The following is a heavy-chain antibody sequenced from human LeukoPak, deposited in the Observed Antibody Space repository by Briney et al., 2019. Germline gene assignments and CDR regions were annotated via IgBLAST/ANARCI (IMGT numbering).Heavy chain of an antibody. D-gene: IGHD3-22*01. CDR3: ARHSNYYDSSGYVTPNSFYY. V-gene: IGHV4-39*01. CDR1: GGSISSSGYY. CDR2: IYYSGST. Sequence: PSETLSLTCTVSGGSISSSGYYWGWIGQPPGKGLEWIGTIYYSGSTYYNPSLKSRVTISVDTSKNQFSLRLSSVTAADTAVYYCARHSNYYDSSGYVTPNSFYYWGQGTLVTVSS. J-gene: IGHJ4*02.